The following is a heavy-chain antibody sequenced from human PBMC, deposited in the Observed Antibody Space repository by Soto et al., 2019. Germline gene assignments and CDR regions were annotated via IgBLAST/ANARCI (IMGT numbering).Heavy chain of an antibody. CDR2: ISLYSDGT. Sequence: QVQLVQSGGEVKRPGASVKVSCKTSGYTFSNYGITWVRPAPGQPLEWLGWISLYSDGTNYAQKFPGRVSMTTDTSTTTAYMELRSLRSDDTAVYYCARVVPGAEAWFGPWGQGTLVTVSS. D-gene: IGHD2-2*01. CDR3: ARVVPGAEAWFGP. CDR1: GYTFSNYG. V-gene: IGHV1-18*01. J-gene: IGHJ5*02.